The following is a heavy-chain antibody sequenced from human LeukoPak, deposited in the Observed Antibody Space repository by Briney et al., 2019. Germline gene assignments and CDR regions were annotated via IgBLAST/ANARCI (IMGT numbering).Heavy chain of an antibody. Sequence: GGSLRLSCAVSGFTFSSYEMNWVRQAPGKGLEWISYISSGGSTIYYADSVKGRFTIPRDNAKNSLYLQMNSLRAEDTAVYYCARDYGGNYRAHIDYWGQGTLVTVSS. CDR2: ISSGGSTI. J-gene: IGHJ4*02. CDR1: GFTFSSYE. D-gene: IGHD4-23*01. V-gene: IGHV3-48*03. CDR3: ARDYGGNYRAHIDY.